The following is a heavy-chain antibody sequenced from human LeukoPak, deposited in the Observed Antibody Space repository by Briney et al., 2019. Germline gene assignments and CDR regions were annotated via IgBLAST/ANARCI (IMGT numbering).Heavy chain of an antibody. Sequence: SETLSLTCTVSGGSISSYYWSWIRQPPGKGLEWIGYIYYSGSTNYNPSLKSRVTISVDTSKNQFSLKLSSVTAADTAVYYCARGHIAQPTSPYYYYYYGMDVWGQGTTVTVSS. CDR2: IYYSGST. CDR3: ARGHIAQPTSPYYYYYYGMDV. V-gene: IGHV4-59*01. J-gene: IGHJ6*02. CDR1: GGSISSYY.